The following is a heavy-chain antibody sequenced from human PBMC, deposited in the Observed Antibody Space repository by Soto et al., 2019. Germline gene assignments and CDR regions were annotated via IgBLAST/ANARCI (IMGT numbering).Heavy chain of an antibody. CDR2: IYYSGST. V-gene: IGHV4-39*01. J-gene: IGHJ4*02. D-gene: IGHD3-10*01. Sequence: SETLSLTCTVSGGSISSSSYYWGWIRQPPGKGLEWIGSIYYSGSTYYNPSLKNRVTISVDTSKNQFSLKLSSVTAADTAVYYCARPKAITMVRGFYASLFDYWGQGTLVTVSS. CDR1: GGSISSSSYY. CDR3: ARPKAITMVRGFYASLFDY.